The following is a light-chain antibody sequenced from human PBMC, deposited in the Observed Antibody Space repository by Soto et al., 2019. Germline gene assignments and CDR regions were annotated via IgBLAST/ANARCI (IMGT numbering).Light chain of an antibody. J-gene: IGKJ1*01. CDR2: GAS. CDR1: QSVGSN. CDR3: QQYYNWWT. Sequence: EIVMTQSPATLSVSQVDRATLSFRASQSVGSNLAWYQQKPGQAPRLLIYGASTRVTGIPARFSGSGSGTEFTLTISSLQSEDFAVYHCQQYYNWWTCGQGTKGDIK. V-gene: IGKV3-15*01.